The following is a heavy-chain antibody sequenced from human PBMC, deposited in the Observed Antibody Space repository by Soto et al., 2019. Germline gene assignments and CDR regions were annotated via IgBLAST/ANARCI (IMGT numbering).Heavy chain of an antibody. CDR3: ARDHDFWSGYYTGYFDY. Sequence: ASVKVSCKASGYTFTSYAMHWVRQAPGQRLEWMGWINAGNGNTKYSQKFQGRVTITRDTSASTAYMELSSLRSEDTAVYYCARDHDFWSGYYTGYFDYWGQGTLVTGSS. D-gene: IGHD3-3*01. J-gene: IGHJ4*02. CDR2: INAGNGNT. CDR1: GYTFTSYA. V-gene: IGHV1-3*01.